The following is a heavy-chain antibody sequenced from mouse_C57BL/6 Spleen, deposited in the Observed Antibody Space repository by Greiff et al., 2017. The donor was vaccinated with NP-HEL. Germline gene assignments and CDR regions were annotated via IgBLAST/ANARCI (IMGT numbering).Heavy chain of an antibody. J-gene: IGHJ1*03. Sequence: DVHLVESGGGLVKPGGSLKLSCAASGFTFSDYGMHWVRQAPEKGLEWVAYISSGSSTIYYADTVKGRFTIARDNAKNTLFLQMTSLRSEDTAMYYCERSITSSSLGYFDVWGTGTTVTVSS. V-gene: IGHV5-17*01. CDR1: GFTFSDYG. CDR2: ISSGSSTI. D-gene: IGHD1-1*01. CDR3: ERSITSSSLGYFDV.